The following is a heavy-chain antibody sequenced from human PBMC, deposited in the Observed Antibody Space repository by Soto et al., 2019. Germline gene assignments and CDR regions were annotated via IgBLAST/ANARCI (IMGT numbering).Heavy chain of an antibody. CDR1: GYSFTNHW. V-gene: IGHV5-51*01. D-gene: IGHD6-13*01. Sequence: GESLKISCKGFGYSFTNHWIAWVRQMPGKGPEWMGIIYPGDSDTRYSPSFQGQVTISADKSISTAYLQWSSLKASDTAMYYCARLVDLAADLDYWGQGTLVTVSS. CDR2: IYPGDSDT. J-gene: IGHJ4*02. CDR3: ARLVDLAADLDY.